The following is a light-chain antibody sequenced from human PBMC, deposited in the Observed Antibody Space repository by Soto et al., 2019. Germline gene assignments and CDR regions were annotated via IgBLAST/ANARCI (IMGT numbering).Light chain of an antibody. V-gene: IGKV1-39*01. CDR2: AAS. Sequence: IQMTQSPSSLSASVGDRVTITCRESQSNATYFNWDLHKPGKAPKLLIYAASNLQRGVPSRFSGSGSGTDFTLTISSLQPEDFATYFCQQSYSTPPWPFGQGTKVDIK. CDR3: QQSYSTPPWP. J-gene: IGKJ1*01. CDR1: QSNATY.